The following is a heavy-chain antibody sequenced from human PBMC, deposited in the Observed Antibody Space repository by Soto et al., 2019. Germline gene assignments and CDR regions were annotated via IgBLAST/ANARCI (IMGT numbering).Heavy chain of an antibody. CDR1: GLTFSSDA. CDR2: ISGSGGST. V-gene: IGHV3-23*01. CDR3: AKDVYILGAHDY. J-gene: IGHJ4*02. Sequence: EVQLLESGGGLVQPGGSLRLSCAASGLTFSSDAMSWVRQAPGKGLEWVSSISGSGGSTYYADSVKGRFTISRDNSKNTLYRQMNRLRVEDTAVYFCAKDVYILGAHDYWGQGTLVTVSS. D-gene: IGHD3-10*01.